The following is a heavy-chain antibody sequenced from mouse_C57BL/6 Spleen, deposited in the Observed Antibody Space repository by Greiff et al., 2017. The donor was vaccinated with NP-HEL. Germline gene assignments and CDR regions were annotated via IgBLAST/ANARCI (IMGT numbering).Heavy chain of an antibody. CDR3: AREGDDHFDY. D-gene: IGHD2-12*01. CDR1: GFTFSDYY. Sequence: EVKLMESEGGLVQPGSSMKLSCTASGFTFSDYYMAWVRQVPEKGLEWVANINYDGSSTYYLDSLKSRFIISRDNAKNILYLQMSSLKSEDTATYYCAREGDDHFDYWGQGTTLTVSS. V-gene: IGHV5-16*01. CDR2: INYDGSST. J-gene: IGHJ2*01.